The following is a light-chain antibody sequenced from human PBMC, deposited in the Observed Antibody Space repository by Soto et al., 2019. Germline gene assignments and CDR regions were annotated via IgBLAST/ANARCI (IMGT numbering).Light chain of an antibody. CDR2: AAS. CDR1: QDISGY. CDR3: QQLNGFPIT. Sequence: IQLTQSPSSLSASVGARVTITCRASQDISGYLAWYQQKPGQAPKLLIYAASTLQSGVPSRFSGSGSGTDFTLTISSLQPEDFAAYYCQQLNGFPITFGQGTRLEIK. J-gene: IGKJ5*01. V-gene: IGKV1-9*01.